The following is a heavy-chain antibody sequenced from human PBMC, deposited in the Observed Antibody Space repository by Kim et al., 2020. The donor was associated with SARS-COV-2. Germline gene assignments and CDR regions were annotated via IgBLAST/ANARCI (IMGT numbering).Heavy chain of an antibody. D-gene: IGHD3-10*01. CDR2: VSQSGIT. CDR3: ARRVRISEKYYFYMDI. V-gene: IGHV4-34*01. CDR1: VGSFSDYY. J-gene: IGHJ6*04. Sequence: SETLSLTCAVYVGSFSDYYWSWIRQPPGKGLEWIGEVSQSGITNYAPSFKSRVTMSTDVSKNQFSLKLMSVTAADTAVYYCARRVRISEKYYFYMDIWGRGVTVTVSS.